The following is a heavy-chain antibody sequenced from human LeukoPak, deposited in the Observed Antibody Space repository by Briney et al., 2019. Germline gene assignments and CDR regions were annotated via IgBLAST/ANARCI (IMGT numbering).Heavy chain of an antibody. D-gene: IGHD3-3*01. CDR2: ISSSGSTI. J-gene: IGHJ4*02. V-gene: IGHV3-11*04. Sequence: GGSLRLSCAASGFTFSDYYMSWIRQAPGKGLEWVSYISSSGSTIYYADSVKGRFTISRDNAKNSLYLQMNSLRAEDTAVYYCVRDPPTTYDFWSGYSRFDYWGQGTLVTVSS. CDR3: VRDPPTTYDFWSGYSRFDY. CDR1: GFTFSDYY.